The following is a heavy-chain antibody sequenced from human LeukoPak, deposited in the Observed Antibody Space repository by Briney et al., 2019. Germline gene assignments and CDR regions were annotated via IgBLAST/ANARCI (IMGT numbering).Heavy chain of an antibody. CDR1: GGSISSTNW. D-gene: IGHD3-22*01. V-gene: IGHV4-4*02. CDR2: INHSGST. CDR3: ARVTYHYDSSGYRGNGFEY. Sequence: RASETLSLTCVVSGGSISSTNWWSWIRQPPGKGLEWIGEINHSGSTNYNPSLKSRVTISVDTSKNQFSLKLSSVTAADTAVYYCARVTYHYDSSGYRGNGFEYWGQGTLVTVSS. J-gene: IGHJ4*02.